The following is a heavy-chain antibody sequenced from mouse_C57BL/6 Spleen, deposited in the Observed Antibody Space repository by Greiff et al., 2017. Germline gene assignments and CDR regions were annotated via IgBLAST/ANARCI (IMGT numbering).Heavy chain of an antibody. CDR2: IWSGGST. Sequence: QVQLKESGPGLVQPSQSLSISCTVSGFSLTSYGVHWVRQSPGKGLEWLGVIWSGGSTNYNAAFISRLSISKDNSKSKVFFKMNSLQADDTAIYYCANTAQATSYAMDYWGQGTSVTVSS. V-gene: IGHV2-2*01. CDR3: ANTAQATSYAMDY. CDR1: GFSLTSYG. D-gene: IGHD3-2*02. J-gene: IGHJ4*01.